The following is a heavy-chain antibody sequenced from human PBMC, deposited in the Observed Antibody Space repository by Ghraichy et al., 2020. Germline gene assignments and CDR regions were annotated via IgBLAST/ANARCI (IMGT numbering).Heavy chain of an antibody. CDR1: GGSISSSNW. CDR2: IYHSGST. D-gene: IGHD6-13*01. J-gene: IGHJ4*02. CDR3: ARDGTSSSGTAY. Sequence: SETLSLTCAVSGGSISSSNWWSWVRQPPGKGLEWIGEIYHSGSTNYNPSLKGRVTISVDKSKNQFSLKLSSVTAADTAVYYCARDGTSSSGTAYWGQGTLVTVSS. V-gene: IGHV4-4*02.